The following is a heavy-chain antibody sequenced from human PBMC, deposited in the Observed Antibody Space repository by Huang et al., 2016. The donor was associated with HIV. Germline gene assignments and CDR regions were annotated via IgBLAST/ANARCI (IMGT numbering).Heavy chain of an antibody. CDR1: GLTFSAFA. CDR2: ISSDGRKP. Sequence: QVKLVESGGGVVQPGRSLRLSCAASGLTFSAFAMPWVRQAPGKGLEGVAMISSDGRKPLCSDSVKGRFTVSRDNPNNMLFLQIDSLRADDSAVYYCARGSTPDNWSDLLDFWGQGTLVTVSS. D-gene: IGHD1-1*01. V-gene: IGHV3-30*04. CDR3: ARGSTPDNWSDLLDF. J-gene: IGHJ4*02.